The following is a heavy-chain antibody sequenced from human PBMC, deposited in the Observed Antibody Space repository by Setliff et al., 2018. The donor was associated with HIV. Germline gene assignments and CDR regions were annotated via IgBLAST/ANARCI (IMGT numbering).Heavy chain of an antibody. CDR2: IYYSGTT. Sequence: SETLSLTCTVSGGSISSSRYYWGWIRQPPGMGLEWIGSIYYSGTTYYNPSLKSRVTISVDTSKNQFSLKLTSVTAADTAMSFCARDGGDPSYSGTYSYWGQGALVTVSS. J-gene: IGHJ4*02. CDR1: GGSISSSRYY. V-gene: IGHV4-39*07. D-gene: IGHD1-26*01. CDR3: ARDGGDPSYSGTYSY.